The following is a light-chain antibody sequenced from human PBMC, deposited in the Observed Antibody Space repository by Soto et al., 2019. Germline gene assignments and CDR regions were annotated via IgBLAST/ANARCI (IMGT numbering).Light chain of an antibody. CDR1: SSNIGNNY. CDR3: GTWDSSLSARV. CDR2: DNN. J-gene: IGLJ3*02. V-gene: IGLV1-51*01. Sequence: QSVLTQPPSVSAAPGQKVTISCSGSSSNIGNNYVSWYQQLPGTAPKLLIYDNNKRPSGIPDRFSGSKSGTSATLGITGLQTGDDADYYCGTWDSSLSARVFGGGTKLTVL.